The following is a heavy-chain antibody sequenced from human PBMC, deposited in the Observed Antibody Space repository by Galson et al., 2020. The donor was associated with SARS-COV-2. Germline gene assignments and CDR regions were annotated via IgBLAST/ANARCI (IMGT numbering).Heavy chain of an antibody. J-gene: IGHJ6*02. D-gene: IGHD1-7*01. V-gene: IGHV5-51*01. Sequence: GESLKISCKASGYNFITYWIPWVRQLPGKGLELMGIIYPGDSDTRYSPSLQGQATISVDKSISTAYLQWGSLKASDTAMYYCARRGHGTTYYGMDVWGQGTTVTVSS. CDR2: IYPGDSDT. CDR1: GYNFITYW. CDR3: ARRGHGTTYYGMDV.